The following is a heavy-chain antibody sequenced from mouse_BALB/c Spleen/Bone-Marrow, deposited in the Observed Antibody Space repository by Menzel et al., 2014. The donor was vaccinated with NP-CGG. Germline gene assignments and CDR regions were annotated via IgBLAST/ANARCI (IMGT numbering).Heavy chain of an antibody. CDR2: INPSNGGT. V-gene: IGHV1S81*02. D-gene: IGHD2-3*01. J-gene: IGHJ1*01. CDR3: TRSDGYYVPHWHFDV. CDR1: GYTFTSYY. Sequence: QVQLQQSGAALVKPGASVKLSCKASGYTFTSYYMYWVKQRPGQGLEWIGEINPSNGGTNFNEKFKSKATLTVDKSSSTAYMQLSSLTSEDSAVYYCTRSDGYYVPHWHFDVWGEGTTVTVSS.